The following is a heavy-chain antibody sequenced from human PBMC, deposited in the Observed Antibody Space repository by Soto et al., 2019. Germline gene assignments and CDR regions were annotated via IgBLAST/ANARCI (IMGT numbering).Heavy chain of an antibody. CDR2: ISYSGNT. CDR3: ARRGARIEADGISTGFDT. V-gene: IGHV4-39*01. J-gene: IGHJ5*02. CDR1: GGSVSSSSYY. D-gene: IGHD6-13*01. Sequence: QLQLQESGPGLVKPSETLSLTCSVSGGSVSSSSYYWGWIRQPPGKGLEWIGSISYSGNTYYSPSLKSRVTLSVDTSKNQFSLELSSVTATDPAVYFCARRGARIEADGISTGFDTWGQGTLVTVSS.